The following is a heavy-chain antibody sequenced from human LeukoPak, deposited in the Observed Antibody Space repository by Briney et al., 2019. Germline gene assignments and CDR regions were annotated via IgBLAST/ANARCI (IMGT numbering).Heavy chain of an antibody. J-gene: IGHJ4*02. Sequence: GASVKVSCKASGYTFTSYAMHWVRQAPGQRLEWMGWINAGNGNTKYSQKFQGRVTITRDTSASTAYMELSSLRSEDTAVYYCARGQRFLEWLFNTYFDYWGQGTLVTVSS. V-gene: IGHV1-3*01. D-gene: IGHD3-3*01. CDR1: GYTFTSYA. CDR2: INAGNGNT. CDR3: ARGQRFLEWLFNTYFDY.